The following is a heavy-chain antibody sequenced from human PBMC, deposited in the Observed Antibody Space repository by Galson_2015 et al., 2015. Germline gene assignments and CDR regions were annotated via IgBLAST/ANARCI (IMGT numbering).Heavy chain of an antibody. V-gene: IGHV3-33*01. D-gene: IGHD2-21*01. J-gene: IGHJ4*02. CDR2: IWYDGSNK. CDR3: ARDRVSYLDY. CDR1: GFTFSSYG. Sequence: SLRLSCAASGFTFSSYGMHWVRQAPGKGLEWVVIIWYDGSNKYYADSVKGRFTISRDNSKNTLYLQMNSLRAEDTAVYYCARDRVSYLDYWGQGTLVTVSS.